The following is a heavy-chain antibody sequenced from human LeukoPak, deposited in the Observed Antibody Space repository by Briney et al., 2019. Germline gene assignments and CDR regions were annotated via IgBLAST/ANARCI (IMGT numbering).Heavy chain of an antibody. Sequence: PSETLSLTCTVSGGSISSYYGSWIRQPAGKGLEWIGRIYTSGSTNYNPSLKSRVTMSVDTSKNQFSLKLSSVTAADTAVYYCARGKIAASRGAFDIWGQGTMVTVSS. D-gene: IGHD6-13*01. CDR3: ARGKIAASRGAFDI. CDR2: IYTSGST. CDR1: GGSISSYY. J-gene: IGHJ3*02. V-gene: IGHV4-4*07.